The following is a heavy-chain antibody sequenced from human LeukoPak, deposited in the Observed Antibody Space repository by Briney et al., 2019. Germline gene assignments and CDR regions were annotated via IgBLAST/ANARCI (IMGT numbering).Heavy chain of an antibody. CDR3: AGTYYDILTGYYHFDY. Sequence: GGSLRLSCAASGFTFSSYEMNWVRQAPGQGLELVSYISSSGSTIYYADSVKGRFTISRDNAKNSLYLQMNSLRAEDTAVYYCAGTYYDILTGYYHFDYWGQGTLVTVSS. CDR1: GFTFSSYE. CDR2: ISSSGSTI. J-gene: IGHJ4*02. D-gene: IGHD3-9*01. V-gene: IGHV3-48*03.